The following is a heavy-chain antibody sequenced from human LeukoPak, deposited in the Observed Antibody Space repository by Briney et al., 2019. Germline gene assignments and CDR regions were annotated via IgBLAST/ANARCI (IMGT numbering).Heavy chain of an antibody. V-gene: IGHV3-15*07. CDR2: IKSKADGETA. CDR3: TTSAPYLSDY. D-gene: IGHD2-21*01. J-gene: IGHJ4*02. Sequence: GGSLRLSCAASGFTFSSAWMHWVRQAPGKGLEWVGRIKSKADGETADYAAPVKGRFTISRDDSKGTLYLQMNSLKTEDTAVYCCTTSAPYLSDYWGQGTLVTVSS. CDR1: GFTFSSAW.